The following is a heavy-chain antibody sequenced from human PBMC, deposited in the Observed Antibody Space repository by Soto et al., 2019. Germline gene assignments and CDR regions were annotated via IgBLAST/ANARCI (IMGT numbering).Heavy chain of an antibody. CDR3: ERGGVPAAMSY. D-gene: IGHD2-2*01. CDR2: INSDGSNT. CDR1: GFTFSSFW. V-gene: IGHV3-74*01. Sequence: EVQLVESGGGLVQPGGSLRLSCAASGFTFSSFWMHWVRQAPGEGLVWVSRINSDGSNTNYADSVTGRFTISRGNAKNTLQPQMAMLRAEATAGSYCERGGVPAAMSYWGQGTLVTVSS. J-gene: IGHJ4*02.